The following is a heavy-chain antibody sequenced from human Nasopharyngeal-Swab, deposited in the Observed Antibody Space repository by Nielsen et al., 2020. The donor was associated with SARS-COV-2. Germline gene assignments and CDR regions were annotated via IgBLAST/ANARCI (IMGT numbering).Heavy chain of an antibody. Sequence: SETLSLTCAVYGGSFSGYYWSWIRQPPGKGLEWIGEINHSGSTNYNPSLKSRVTISVDTSKNQFSLKLSSVTAADTAVYYCARDPRSRVFDYWGQGTLVTVSS. V-gene: IGHV4-34*01. D-gene: IGHD3-10*01. CDR1: GGSFSGYY. J-gene: IGHJ4*02. CDR3: ARDPRSRVFDY. CDR2: INHSGST.